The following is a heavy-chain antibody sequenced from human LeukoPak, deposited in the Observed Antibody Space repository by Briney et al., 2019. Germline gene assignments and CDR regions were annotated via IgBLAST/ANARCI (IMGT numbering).Heavy chain of an antibody. CDR1: GDTFTGYY. Sequence: ASVKVSCKASGDTFTGYYMHWARQAPGQGREWMGWINPNSGGTNYAQKFQGRVTMTRDTSISTAYMELSRLRSDDTAVYYCARVAHYDYVWGSYRPDYWGQGTLVTVSS. V-gene: IGHV1-2*02. D-gene: IGHD3-16*02. CDR3: ARVAHYDYVWGSYRPDY. J-gene: IGHJ4*02. CDR2: INPNSGGT.